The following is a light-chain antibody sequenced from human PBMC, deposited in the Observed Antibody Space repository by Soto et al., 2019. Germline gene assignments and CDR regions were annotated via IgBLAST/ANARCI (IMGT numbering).Light chain of an antibody. J-gene: IGKJ5*01. CDR1: QSLVYSDGNTY. V-gene: IGKV2-30*01. CDR3: MQGTQWPRT. Sequence: DVVMTQSPLSLPVTLGQPASISCRSSQSLVYSDGNTYLHWFQQRPGQSPRRLIYEVSNRDSGVPDRFSGSGSGTDFTLKISRVDAEDVGVYYCMQGTQWPRTFGQGTRLEIK. CDR2: EVS.